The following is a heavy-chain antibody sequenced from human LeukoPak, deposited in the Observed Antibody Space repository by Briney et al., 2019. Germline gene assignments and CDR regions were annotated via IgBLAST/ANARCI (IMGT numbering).Heavy chain of an antibody. V-gene: IGHV4-39*07. D-gene: IGHD1-26*01. Sequence: PSETLSLTCTVSGDSISSSSYYWGWIRQPPGKGLEWIGSIYYSGSTYYNPSLKSRVTISLDTSRNQFSLRLSSVTAADTAVYYCASRRGGSYFIGYWGQGTLVTVSS. J-gene: IGHJ4*02. CDR1: GDSISSSSYY. CDR2: IYYSGST. CDR3: ASRRGGSYFIGY.